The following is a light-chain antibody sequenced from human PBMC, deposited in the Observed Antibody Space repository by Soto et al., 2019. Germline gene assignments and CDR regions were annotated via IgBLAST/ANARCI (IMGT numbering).Light chain of an antibody. V-gene: IGKV3-11*01. CDR3: QQRINWPLFT. Sequence: EVVLTQSPGTLSLSRGERATLSCRASESVGSSLAWYQQKPGQAPRLLIYDASNRATVTPARFSGSGSGTDFTLTISSLEPEDFAVYFCQQRINWPLFTFGPGTKVDIK. J-gene: IGKJ3*01. CDR2: DAS. CDR1: ESVGSS.